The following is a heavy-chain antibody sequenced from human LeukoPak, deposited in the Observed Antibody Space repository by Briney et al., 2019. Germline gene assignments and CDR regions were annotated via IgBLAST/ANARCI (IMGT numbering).Heavy chain of an antibody. CDR2: ISGSGGNT. D-gene: IGHD4-17*01. V-gene: IGHV3-23*01. CDR1: GFTLSSYS. J-gene: IGHJ6*03. Sequence: GGSLRLSCAASGFTLSSYSMNWVRQAPGMGLEWVSSISGSGGNTYYADSVKGRFTISRDNSKNTLNLQMNSLRGEDTAIYYCAKDRRDYGENYYYYYMDVWGKGTTVTVSS. CDR3: AKDRRDYGENYYYYYMDV.